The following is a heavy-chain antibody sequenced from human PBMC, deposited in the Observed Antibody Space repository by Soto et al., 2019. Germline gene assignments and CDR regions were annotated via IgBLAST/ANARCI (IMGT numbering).Heavy chain of an antibody. CDR1: GGSISRYY. V-gene: IGHV4-59*01. D-gene: IGHD6-19*01. CDR3: ATYVPDKLAVAGTSDAFDI. CDR2: IYYSGIT. Sequence: PSETLSLTCTVSGGSISRYYWSWIRQPPGKGLEWIADIYYSGITNYSPSLKSRVTISVDTSKNRFSLNLSSVTAADTAVYFCATYVPDKLAVAGTSDAFDIWGQGTMVTVS. J-gene: IGHJ3*02.